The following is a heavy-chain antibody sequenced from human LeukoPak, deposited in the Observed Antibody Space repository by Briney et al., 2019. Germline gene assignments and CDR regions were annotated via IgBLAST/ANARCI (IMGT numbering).Heavy chain of an antibody. V-gene: IGHV3-7*01. D-gene: IGHD3-16*01. CDR2: IKQDGSGK. CDR1: GFTFSSYW. CDR3: ASVSGRGYYYYGMDV. Sequence: GGSLRLSCAASGFTFSSYWMSWVRQAPGKGLEWVANIKQDGSGKYYVDSVKGRFTISRDNAKNSLYLQMNSLRAEDTAVYYCASVSGRGYYYYGMDVWGQGTTVTVSS. J-gene: IGHJ6*02.